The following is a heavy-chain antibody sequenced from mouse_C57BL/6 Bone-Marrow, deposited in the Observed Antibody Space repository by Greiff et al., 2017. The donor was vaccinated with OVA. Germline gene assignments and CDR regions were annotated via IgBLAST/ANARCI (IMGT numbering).Heavy chain of an antibody. J-gene: IGHJ4*01. CDR2: ISSGGSYT. V-gene: IGHV5-6*01. CDR1: GFTFSSYG. CDR3: ASQYYYAMDY. Sequence: EVHLVESGGDLVKPGGSLKLSCAASGFTFSSYGMSWVRQTPDKRLEWVATISSGGSYTYYPDSVKGRFTISRDNAKNTLYLQMSSLKSEDTAMYYCASQYYYAMDYWGQGTSVTVSS.